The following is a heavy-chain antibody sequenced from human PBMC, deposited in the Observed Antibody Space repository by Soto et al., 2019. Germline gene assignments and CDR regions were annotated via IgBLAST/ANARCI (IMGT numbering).Heavy chain of an antibody. Sequence: DVQLLESGGHLVQPGGSLRLSCAASGFTFSSYAMSWVRQAPGKGLEWVSSVSAGGDMTYYSDSVKGRFTISRDNSNNAPFLQMNSLGIEDTALYYCARGDRGGSGSPASYYYSGLDVWGQGTTVNVS. D-gene: IGHD3-10*01. CDR2: VSAGGDMT. CDR3: ARGDRGGSGSPASYYYSGLDV. J-gene: IGHJ6*02. CDR1: GFTFSSYA. V-gene: IGHV3-23*01.